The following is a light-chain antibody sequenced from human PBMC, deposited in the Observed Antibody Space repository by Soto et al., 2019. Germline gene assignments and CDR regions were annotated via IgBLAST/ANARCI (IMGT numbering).Light chain of an antibody. CDR2: DAS. V-gene: IGKV1-33*01. CDR1: QDISNY. J-gene: IGKJ4*01. Sequence: DIQLTQSPSSLSASLGDRVTITCQASQDISNYLNWYQQKPGKAPKLLIYDASNLETGVPSRFSGGGSGTYFTFTITSLQPEDITTYYCQQYDNLPLTFGGGTKVEIK. CDR3: QQYDNLPLT.